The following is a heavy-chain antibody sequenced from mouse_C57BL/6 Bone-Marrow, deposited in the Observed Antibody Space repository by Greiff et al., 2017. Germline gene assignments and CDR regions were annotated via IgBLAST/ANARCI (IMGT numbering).Heavy chain of an antibody. CDR2: IYPGSGST. V-gene: IGHV1-77*01. CDR3: ARLGYGHYAWFAY. J-gene: IGHJ3*01. CDR1: GYTFTDYV. D-gene: IGHD2-1*01. Sequence: VKLMESGPELVKPGASVKMSCKASGYTFTDYVISWVKQRPGQGLEWIGEIYPGSGSTYNNEKFKGRATLTADKSSNTAYMQFSSLTSEDSAVYFCARLGYGHYAWFAYWGQGTLVTVSA.